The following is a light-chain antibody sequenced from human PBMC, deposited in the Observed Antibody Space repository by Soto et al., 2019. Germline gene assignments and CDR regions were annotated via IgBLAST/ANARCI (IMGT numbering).Light chain of an antibody. CDR2: DVN. V-gene: IGLV2-14*03. CDR1: SSDVGGYNF. J-gene: IGLJ1*01. CDR3: CSYTSSSTHV. Sequence: QSALTQPASVSGSPGQSITISCSGTSSDVGGYNFVSWYQQHPGKVPKLMIFDVNRRPSGVSDRFSGSKSGNTASLTISGLQAEDEGDYYCCSYTSSSTHVFGSGTKVTVL.